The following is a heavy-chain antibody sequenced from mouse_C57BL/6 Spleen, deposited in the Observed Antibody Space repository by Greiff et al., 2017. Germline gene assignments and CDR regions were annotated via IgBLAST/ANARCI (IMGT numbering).Heavy chain of an antibody. CDR2: ISYDGSN. Sequence: EVQRVESGPGLVKPSQSLSLTCSVTGYSITSGYYWNWIRQFPGNKLEWMGYISYDGSNNYNPSLKNRISITRDTSKNQFFLELNSVTTEDTATYYCASRGYFDVWGTGTTVTVSS. CDR3: ASRGYFDV. J-gene: IGHJ1*03. CDR1: GYSITSGYY. V-gene: IGHV3-6*01.